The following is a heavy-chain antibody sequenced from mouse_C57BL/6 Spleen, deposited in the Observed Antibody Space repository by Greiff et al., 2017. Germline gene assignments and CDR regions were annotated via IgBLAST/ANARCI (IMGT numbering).Heavy chain of an antibody. CDR1: GYTFTSYW. J-gene: IGHJ2*01. Sequence: QVQLQQPGAELVKPGASVKLSCKASGYTFTSYWMQWVKQRPGQGLEWIGEIDPSDSYTNYNQKFKGKATLTVDTSSSTAYMQLSSLTSEDSAVYYCGRSRTGGGGGGQGTTLTVSS. V-gene: IGHV1-50*01. CDR3: GRSRTGGGG. D-gene: IGHD1-1*02. CDR2: IDPSDSYT.